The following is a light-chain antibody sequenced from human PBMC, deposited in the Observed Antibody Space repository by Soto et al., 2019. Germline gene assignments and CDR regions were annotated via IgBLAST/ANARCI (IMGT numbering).Light chain of an antibody. Sequence: EIVLSQSPGTLSLSPGERATLSCRASQSVSSNLAWYQQKPGQAPRLLIYGASTRATGIPARFSGSGSGTEFTLTISSLQSEDFAVYYCQQYSNWPITFGLGTRLEIK. CDR3: QQYSNWPIT. CDR1: QSVSSN. CDR2: GAS. V-gene: IGKV3-15*01. J-gene: IGKJ5*01.